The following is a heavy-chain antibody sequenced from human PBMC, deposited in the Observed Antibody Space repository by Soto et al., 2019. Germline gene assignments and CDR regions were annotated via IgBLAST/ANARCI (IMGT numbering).Heavy chain of an antibody. J-gene: IGHJ4*02. D-gene: IGHD5-12*01. Sequence: GGSLRLSCAASGFTFSSYAMSWVRQAPGKGLEWVSAISGSGGSTYYADSVKGRFTISRDNSKNTRYLQMNSLRAEETAVYYCAKDRREFSGYSGYDHFDYWGQGTLVTVSS. V-gene: IGHV3-23*01. CDR2: ISGSGGST. CDR1: GFTFSSYA. CDR3: AKDRREFSGYSGYDHFDY.